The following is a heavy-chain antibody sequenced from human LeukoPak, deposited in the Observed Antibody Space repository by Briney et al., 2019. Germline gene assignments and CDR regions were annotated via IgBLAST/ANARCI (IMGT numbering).Heavy chain of an antibody. J-gene: IGHJ4*02. V-gene: IGHV1-18*01. D-gene: IGHD5-12*01. CDR1: GYTFTSNG. Sequence: ASVKVSCKASGYTFTSNGISWVRQAPGQGLEWMGWISAYNGNTNYAPTFQGRVTMTTDTSTSTAYMELRSLRSDDTAVYYRARDQGIYNHRIIDSWGQGTLVTVSS. CDR3: ARDQGIYNHRIIDS. CDR2: ISAYNGNT.